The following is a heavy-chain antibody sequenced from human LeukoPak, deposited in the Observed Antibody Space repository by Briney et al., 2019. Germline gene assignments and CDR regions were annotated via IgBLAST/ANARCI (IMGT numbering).Heavy chain of an antibody. Sequence: ASVKVSCKASGYTFTSYGISWVRQAPGQGLEWMGWISAYNGNTNYAQKLQGRVTMTTDTSTSTAYMELRSLRPDDTAVYYCARDTPGGHDSSGYYSPDFDYWGQGTLVTVSS. V-gene: IGHV1-18*01. J-gene: IGHJ4*02. CDR3: ARDTPGGHDSSGYYSPDFDY. CDR2: ISAYNGNT. CDR1: GYTFTSYG. D-gene: IGHD3-22*01.